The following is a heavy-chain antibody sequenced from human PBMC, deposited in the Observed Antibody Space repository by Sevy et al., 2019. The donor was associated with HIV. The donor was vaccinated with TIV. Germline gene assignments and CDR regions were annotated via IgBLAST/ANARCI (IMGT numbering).Heavy chain of an antibody. D-gene: IGHD6-19*01. CDR1: GFTFSSYW. Sequence: GGSLSRSCAASGFTFSSYWMHWVRQAPGKGLVWVSRINSDGSSTSYVDSVKGRFTISSDNAKNTLYLQMNSLRAEDTAVYYCARVKAVAGTFDYWGQGTLVTVSS. V-gene: IGHV3-74*01. J-gene: IGHJ4*02. CDR3: ARVKAVAGTFDY. CDR2: INSDGSST.